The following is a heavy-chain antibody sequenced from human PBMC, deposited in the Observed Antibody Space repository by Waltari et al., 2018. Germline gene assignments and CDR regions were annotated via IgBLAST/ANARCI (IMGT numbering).Heavy chain of an antibody. CDR2: IYHSGST. CDR1: GYSISSGYY. V-gene: IGHV4-38-2*01. Sequence: QVQLQESGPGLVKPSETLSLTCAVSGYSISSGYYWGWIRQPPGKGLEWIGSIYHSGSTYYNPSLKSRVTISVDPSKNQFSLKLSSVTAADTAVYYCARGAVPAAEAWFDPWGQGTLVTVSS. D-gene: IGHD2-2*01. CDR3: ARGAVPAAEAWFDP. J-gene: IGHJ5*02.